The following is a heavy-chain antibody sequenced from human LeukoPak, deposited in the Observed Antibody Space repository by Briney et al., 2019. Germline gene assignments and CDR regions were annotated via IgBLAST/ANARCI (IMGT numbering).Heavy chain of an antibody. CDR2: ISGSGGDT. CDR3: AKGVPDFPYDYNDYYESGIDY. V-gene: IGHV3-23*01. J-gene: IGHJ4*02. D-gene: IGHD3-22*01. CDR1: GFIFSSYG. Sequence: QTGGSLRLSCAASGFIFSSYGMTWVRQAPGKGLEWVSSISGSGGDTKNADSVKGRFTISRDNSKNTVYLQMSSLRAEDTAVYYCAKGVPDFPYDYNDYYESGIDYWGQGTRVTVSS.